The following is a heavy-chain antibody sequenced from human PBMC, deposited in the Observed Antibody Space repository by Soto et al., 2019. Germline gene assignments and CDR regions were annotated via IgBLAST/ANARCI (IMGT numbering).Heavy chain of an antibody. CDR3: ARGPSNYGDYYYYYGMDV. CDR1: GYTFTSYD. D-gene: IGHD4-17*01. CDR2: MNPNSGNT. J-gene: IGHJ6*02. Sequence: ASVKVSCKASGYTFTSYDINWVRQATGQGLEWMGWMNPNSGNTGYAQKFQGRVTMTRNTSISTAYMELSSLRSEDTAVYYCARGPSNYGDYYYYYGMDVWGQGTTVTVSS. V-gene: IGHV1-8*01.